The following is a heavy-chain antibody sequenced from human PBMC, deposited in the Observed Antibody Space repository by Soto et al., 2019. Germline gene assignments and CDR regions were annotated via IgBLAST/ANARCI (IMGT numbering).Heavy chain of an antibody. J-gene: IGHJ3*02. Sequence: QVQLVESGGGVVQPGRSLRLSCAASGFTFSSYAMHWVRQAPGKGLEWVAVISYDGSNKDYADSVKGRFTISRDNSKNTLYLQMNSLRAEDTAVYYCARGIELGYCSGGSCYSDAFDIWGQGTMVTVSS. D-gene: IGHD2-15*01. CDR1: GFTFSSYA. CDR3: ARGIELGYCSGGSCYSDAFDI. CDR2: ISYDGSNK. V-gene: IGHV3-30-3*01.